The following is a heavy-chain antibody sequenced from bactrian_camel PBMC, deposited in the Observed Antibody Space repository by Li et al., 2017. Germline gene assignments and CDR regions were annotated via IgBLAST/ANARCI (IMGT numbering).Heavy chain of an antibody. CDR1: RTTSTTYC. Sequence: VQLVESGGGQVEAGRSLRLSCAISRTTSTTYCAGWFRQAPGKEREGVAAIDSDGTTSYADSVKGRFTISKDLAKKTSYLQMSGLNTEDTAMYYCAAALGKSGNSWCDEEYEYNYWGQGTQVTVS. V-gene: IGHV3S53*01. D-gene: IGHD6*01. J-gene: IGHJ4*01. CDR2: IDSDGTT. CDR3: AAALGKSGNSWCDEEYEYNY.